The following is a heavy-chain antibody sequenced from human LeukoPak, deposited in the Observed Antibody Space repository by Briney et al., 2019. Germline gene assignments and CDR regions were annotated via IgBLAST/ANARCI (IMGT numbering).Heavy chain of an antibody. CDR2: IYPGDSDT. D-gene: IGHD1-1*01. V-gene: IGHV5-51*01. J-gene: IGHJ4*02. CDR1: GYSFISYW. CDR3: ARHETGPYFDY. Sequence: GESLKISCKGSGYSFISYWIVWVRQMPGKGLECMGIIYPGDSDTRYSPSFQGQVTISADRSISTAYLQWSSLKASDTAMYYCARHETGPYFDYWGQGTLVTVSS.